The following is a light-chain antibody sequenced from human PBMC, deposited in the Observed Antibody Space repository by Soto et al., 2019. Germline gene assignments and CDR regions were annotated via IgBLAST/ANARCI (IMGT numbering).Light chain of an antibody. CDR2: DAS. CDR1: QSINRH. CDR3: QQRSNWWT. V-gene: IGKV3-11*01. Sequence: EIVLTQSPATLSLSPGERATLSCRASQSINRHLAWYRQKPGQAPRLLIYDASNRATGIPARFSGSGSGTDFTLTISSLEPEDFAVYYCQQRSNWWTFGQGTKVDIK. J-gene: IGKJ1*01.